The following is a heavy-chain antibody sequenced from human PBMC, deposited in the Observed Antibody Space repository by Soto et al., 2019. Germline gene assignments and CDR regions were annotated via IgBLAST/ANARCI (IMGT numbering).Heavy chain of an antibody. D-gene: IGHD3-22*01. CDR1: GYTFTSYG. Sequence: ASVKVSCKASGYTFTSYGISWVRQAPGQGLEWMGWINAHNGNTKYAQKLQGRVTMTTDTSTSTAYMELRSLRCDDTAVYYCASSGYRSQFDYWGQGTLVTVSS. CDR2: INAHNGNT. CDR3: ASSGYRSQFDY. J-gene: IGHJ4*02. V-gene: IGHV1-18*01.